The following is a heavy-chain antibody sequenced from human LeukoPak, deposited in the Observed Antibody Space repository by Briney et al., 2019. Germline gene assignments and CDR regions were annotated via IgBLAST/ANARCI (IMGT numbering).Heavy chain of an antibody. Sequence: PSQTLSLTCTVSDGSITTGNYYWNWIRQHPGKGLEWIGYIYYSGSTYYNPSLKSRLTISVDTSQSQFSLRLSSVTAADTAVYYCARTSYSSMGAFDIWGRGTMVTVSS. J-gene: IGHJ3*02. D-gene: IGHD6-13*01. CDR2: IYYSGST. V-gene: IGHV4-31*03. CDR3: ARTSYSSMGAFDI. CDR1: DGSITTGNYY.